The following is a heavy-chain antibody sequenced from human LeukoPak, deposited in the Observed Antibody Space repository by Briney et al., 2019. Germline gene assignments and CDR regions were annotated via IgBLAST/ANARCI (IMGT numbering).Heavy chain of an antibody. CDR3: ARGHGSGSYFQTPFDY. D-gene: IGHD3-10*01. CDR1: GFTFSSYS. CDR2: ISGSSSYI. V-gene: IGHV3-21*01. J-gene: IGHJ4*02. Sequence: GGSLRLSCAASGFTFSSYSMNWVRQAPGKGLEWVSSISGSSSYIYYADSVKGRFTISRDNAKNSLYLQMNSLRAEDTALYYCARGHGSGSYFQTPFDYWGQGTLVTVSS.